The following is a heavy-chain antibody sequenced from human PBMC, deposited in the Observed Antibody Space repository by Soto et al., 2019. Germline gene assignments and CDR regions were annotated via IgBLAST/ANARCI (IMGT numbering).Heavy chain of an antibody. CDR2: ISYDGSNK. Sequence: PGGSLRLSCAASGSTFSSYAMHWVRQAPGKGLEWVAVISYDGSNKYYADSVKGRFTISRDNSKNTLYLQMNSLRAEDTAVYYCARDLTTIVLMVYAIPLPHYGMDVWGQGTTVTVSS. CDR3: ARDLTTIVLMVYAIPLPHYGMDV. D-gene: IGHD2-8*01. J-gene: IGHJ6*02. V-gene: IGHV3-30-3*01. CDR1: GSTFSSYA.